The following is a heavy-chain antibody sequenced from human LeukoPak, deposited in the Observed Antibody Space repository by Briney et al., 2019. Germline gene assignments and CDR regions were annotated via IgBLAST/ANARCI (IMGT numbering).Heavy chain of an antibody. CDR1: GYTFSDYY. CDR2: INPKSGVT. V-gene: IGHV1-2*02. Sequence: GASVKVSFKASGYTFSDYYIHWVRQAPGQGLEWMGWINPKSGVTKYGQEFQGRVTLTRDTSISTAYMEVRRLRSDDTAVYYCARIGYCSGGSCPFDYWGQGTLVTVSS. CDR3: ARIGYCSGGSCPFDY. J-gene: IGHJ4*02. D-gene: IGHD2-15*01.